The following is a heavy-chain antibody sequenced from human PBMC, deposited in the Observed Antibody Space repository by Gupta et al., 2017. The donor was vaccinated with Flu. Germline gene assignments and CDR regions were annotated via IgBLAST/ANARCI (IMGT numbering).Heavy chain of an antibody. CDR2: GGGT. V-gene: IGHV1-46*03. J-gene: IGHJ3*02. CDR3: TRVGESATTHAFDI. Sequence: GGGTSYAQKFQGRVTMTRDTSTSTVSLELSSLSSEDTAVYYCTRVGESATTHAFDICGHGTMVTVSS. D-gene: IGHD3-10*01.